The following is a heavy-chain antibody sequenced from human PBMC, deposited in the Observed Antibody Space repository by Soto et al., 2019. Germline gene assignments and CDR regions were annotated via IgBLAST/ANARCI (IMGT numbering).Heavy chain of an antibody. D-gene: IGHD6-19*01. V-gene: IGHV1-69*01. CDR1: GGTFSSYA. CDR3: ARDFPSASSDP. J-gene: IGHJ5*02. CDR2: IIPIFGTA. Sequence: QVQLVQSGAEVKKPGSSVKVSCKASGGTFSSYAITWVRQAPGQGLEWMGGIIPIFGTANYAQKFQGRVTITADESLTTPYMELSSLRSEDTAVYYCARDFPSASSDPWGQGTLVTVSS.